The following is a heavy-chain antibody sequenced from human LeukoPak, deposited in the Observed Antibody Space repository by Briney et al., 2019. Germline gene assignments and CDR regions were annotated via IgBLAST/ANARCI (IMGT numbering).Heavy chain of an antibody. CDR1: GFTFSDYY. CDR2: ISGSSGYT. V-gene: IGHV3-11*06. CDR3: ARGTGTTAYFDY. J-gene: IGHJ4*02. Sequence: GGSLRLSCAASGFTFSDYYMSWVRQAPGKGLEWVSYISGSSGYTKNADSVKGRFTISRDNAKNSLNLQVNSLRAEDTAVYYCARGTGTTAYFDYWGQGTLVTVSS. D-gene: IGHD1-1*01.